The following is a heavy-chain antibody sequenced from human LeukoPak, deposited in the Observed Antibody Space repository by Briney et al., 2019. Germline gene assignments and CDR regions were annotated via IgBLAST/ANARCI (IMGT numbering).Heavy chain of an antibody. CDR2: ISSSGSTI. J-gene: IGHJ4*02. V-gene: IGHV3-11*04. CDR1: GFTFSDYY. Sequence: GGSLRLSYAASGFTFSDYYMSWIRQAPGKGLEWVSYISSSGSTIYYADSVKGRFIISRDNAKNSLYLQMNSLRAEDTAVYYCARDLPRIAAAGTTGGFDYWGQGTLVTVSS. D-gene: IGHD6-13*01. CDR3: ARDLPRIAAAGTTGGFDY.